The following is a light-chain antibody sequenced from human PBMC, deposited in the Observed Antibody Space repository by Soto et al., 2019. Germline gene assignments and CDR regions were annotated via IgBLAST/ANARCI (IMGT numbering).Light chain of an antibody. V-gene: IGLV2-11*01. J-gene: IGLJ3*02. CDR3: CSYAGSYTWV. Sequence: QSALTQPRSVSGSPGQSVTISCTGTSSDVGGYNYVSWYQQHPGKAPKLMIYDVSKRPSGVPDPFSGSKSGNTASLTISGLQAEDEADYYCCSYAGSYTWVFGGGTNLTVL. CDR2: DVS. CDR1: SSDVGGYNY.